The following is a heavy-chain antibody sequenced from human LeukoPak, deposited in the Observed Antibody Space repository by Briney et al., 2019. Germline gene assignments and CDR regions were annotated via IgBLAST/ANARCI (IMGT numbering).Heavy chain of an antibody. J-gene: IGHJ1*01. CDR1: GFTCSSYW. V-gene: IGHV3-7*01. Sequence: PGGSLRLSCAASGFTCSSYWMSWVRQAPGKGLEWVANIKQDGSEEYYVDSVKGRFTISRDNAKNSLYLQMNSLRAEDTAVYYCARGDSGSYPGQHWGQGTLVTVSS. D-gene: IGHD1-26*01. CDR3: ARGDSGSYPGQH. CDR2: IKQDGSEE.